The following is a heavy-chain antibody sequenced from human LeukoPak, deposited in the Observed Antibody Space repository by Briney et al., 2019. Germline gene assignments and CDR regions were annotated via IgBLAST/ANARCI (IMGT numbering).Heavy chain of an antibody. Sequence: SGPTLVNPTQTLTLACTFSGFSLSTSGVGVGWIRQPPGKALEWLALIYWDDDKRYSPSLKSRLTITKDTSKNQVVLTMTNTDPVDTATYYCAHRPNSYDSSVLFDYWGQGTLVTVSS. CDR2: IYWDDDK. CDR1: GFSLSTSGVG. J-gene: IGHJ4*02. D-gene: IGHD3-22*01. V-gene: IGHV2-5*02. CDR3: AHRPNSYDSSVLFDY.